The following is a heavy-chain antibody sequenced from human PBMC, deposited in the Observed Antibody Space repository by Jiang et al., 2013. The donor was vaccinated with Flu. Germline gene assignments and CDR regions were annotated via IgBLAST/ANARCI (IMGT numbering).Heavy chain of an antibody. V-gene: IGHV5-51*01. D-gene: IGHD6-13*01. CDR3: ASISRGFSSSWYRDY. Sequence: GAEVKKPGESLKISCKGSGDSFSSHWIGWVRQMPGKGLEWMGLIYPGDSKTRYSPSFQGQVTISADKSISTAYLQWSSLKASDTAMYYCASISRGFSSSWYRDYWGQGTLVTVSS. CDR2: IYPGDSKT. J-gene: IGHJ4*02. CDR1: GDSFSSHW.